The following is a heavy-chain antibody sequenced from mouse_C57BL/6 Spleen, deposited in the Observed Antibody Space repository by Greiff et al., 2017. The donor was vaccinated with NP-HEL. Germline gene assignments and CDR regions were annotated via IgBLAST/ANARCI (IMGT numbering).Heavy chain of an antibody. CDR2: IWSGGST. Sequence: VKVVESGPGLVQPSQSLSITCTVSGFSLTSYGVHWVRQSPGKGLEWLGVIWSGGSTDYNAAFISRLSISKDNSKSQVFFKMNSLQADDTAIYYCARRTTVVAPGFAYWGQGTLVTVSA. D-gene: IGHD1-1*01. J-gene: IGHJ3*01. CDR3: ARRTTVVAPGFAY. V-gene: IGHV2-2*01. CDR1: GFSLTSYG.